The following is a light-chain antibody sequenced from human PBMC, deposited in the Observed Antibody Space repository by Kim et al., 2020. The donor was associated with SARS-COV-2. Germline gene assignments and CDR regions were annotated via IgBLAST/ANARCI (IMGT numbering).Light chain of an antibody. J-gene: IGLJ3*02. V-gene: IGLV6-57*04. CDR2: EGY. CDR1: SGSIASNY. CDR3: QSYDSTNWV. Sequence: NFMLTQPHSVSESPGKTVTISCTRSSGSIASNYVQWYQQRPGSAPTTVICEGYQRPSGVPDRFSGSIDSSSNSASLTISGLKTEDEADYYCQSYDSTNWVFGGGTKVTVL.